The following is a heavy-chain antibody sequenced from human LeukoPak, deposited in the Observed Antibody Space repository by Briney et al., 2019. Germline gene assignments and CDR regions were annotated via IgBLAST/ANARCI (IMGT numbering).Heavy chain of an antibody. V-gene: IGHV3-11*01. Sequence: GGSLILSCAASGFTFSDYYMSWIRQAPGKGLGWVSFIHGSGSTKTYAASVKDRYTISSDNANHSLFLQMNSLRAEDAAVYYCARDPPPRYYDSNYWGQGTLVTVSS. CDR1: GFTFSDYY. CDR2: IHGSGSTK. D-gene: IGHD3-3*01. J-gene: IGHJ4*02. CDR3: ARDPPPRYYDSNY.